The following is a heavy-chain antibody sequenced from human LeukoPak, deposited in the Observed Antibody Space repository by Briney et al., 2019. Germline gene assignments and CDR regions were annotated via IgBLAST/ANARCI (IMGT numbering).Heavy chain of an antibody. V-gene: IGHV3-74*01. CDR3: ARGSDSSGWYSSFDY. D-gene: IGHD6-19*01. CDR1: GFTFSSYW. CDR2: IKSDGSGT. Sequence: GGSLSLSCAASGFTFSSYWMHWVRQAPGKGLVWVSRIKSDGSGTSYADSVKGRFTISRDNAKNTLYLQMNSLRAEDTAVYYCARGSDSSGWYSSFDYWGQGTLVTVSS. J-gene: IGHJ4*02.